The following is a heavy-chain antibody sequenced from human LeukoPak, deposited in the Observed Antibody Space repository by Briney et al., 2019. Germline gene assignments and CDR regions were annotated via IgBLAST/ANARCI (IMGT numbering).Heavy chain of an antibody. V-gene: IGHV4-39*07. CDR2: IYYNGST. CDR3: ARGERFLEWLPSFDP. D-gene: IGHD3-3*01. J-gene: IGHJ5*02. CDR1: GGSISSSSYY. Sequence: SETLSLTCTVSGGSISSSSYYWGWIRQPPGKGLEWIGSIYYNGSTYYNPSLKSRVTISVDTSKNQFSLKLSSVTAADTAVYYCARGERFLEWLPSFDPWGQGTLVTVSS.